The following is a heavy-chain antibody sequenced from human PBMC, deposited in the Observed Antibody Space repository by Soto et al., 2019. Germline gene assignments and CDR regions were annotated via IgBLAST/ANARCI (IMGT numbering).Heavy chain of an antibody. V-gene: IGHV3-48*01. CDR1: GFTFSSYS. J-gene: IGHJ6*03. Sequence: GGSLRLSCAASGFTFSSYSMNWVRQAPGKGLEWVSYISSSSSTIYYADSVKGRFTISRDNAKNSLYLQMNSLRAEDTAVYYCARDLGCMDVWGKGTTVTVSS. CDR2: ISSSSSTI. CDR3: ARDLGCMDV.